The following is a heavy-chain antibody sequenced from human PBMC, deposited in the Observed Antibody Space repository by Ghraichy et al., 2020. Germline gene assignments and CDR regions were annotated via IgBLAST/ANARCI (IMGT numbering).Heavy chain of an antibody. D-gene: IGHD2-2*03. Sequence: SVKVSCKASGGTFSNYAISWVRQAPGQGLEWMGGIIPIFGPTNYAQNFQGRVTITADESTRTAYMYLSSLRSEDTAMYYCVGYCNNSTCYDFDYWGQGTLVTVSS. CDR2: IIPIFGPT. J-gene: IGHJ4*02. V-gene: IGHV1-69*13. CDR3: VGYCNNSTCYDFDY. CDR1: GGTFSNYA.